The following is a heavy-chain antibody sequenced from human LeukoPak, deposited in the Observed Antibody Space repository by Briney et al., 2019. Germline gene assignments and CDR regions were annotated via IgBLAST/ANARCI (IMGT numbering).Heavy chain of an antibody. J-gene: IGHJ4*02. CDR1: GGSISSSSYY. CDR3: ARLSCTTTSCHFDY. V-gene: IGHV4-39*01. Sequence: PSETLSLTCTVSGGSISSSSYYWGWIRQSPGRGLEWIGNIYYRGRTDYDPSLKSRVTISVDTSKNQFSLKLNSVTAADTTVHYCARLSCTTTSCHFDYWGQGTLVTVSS. CDR2: IYYRGRT. D-gene: IGHD2-2*01.